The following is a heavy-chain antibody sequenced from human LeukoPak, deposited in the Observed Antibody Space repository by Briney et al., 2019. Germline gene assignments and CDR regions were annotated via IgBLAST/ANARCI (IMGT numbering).Heavy chain of an antibody. CDR2: ISGSAGST. D-gene: IGHD4-17*01. CDR1: GFTFRRYG. CDR3: ARNGDPFDY. J-gene: IGHJ4*02. V-gene: IGHV3-23*01. Sequence: GGSLRLSCAASGFTFRRYGMSWVRQAPGKGLEWVSAISGSAGSTYYADSVKGRFTISRDNSKNTLYLQMNSLRAEDTAVYYCARNGDPFDYWGQGTLVTVSS.